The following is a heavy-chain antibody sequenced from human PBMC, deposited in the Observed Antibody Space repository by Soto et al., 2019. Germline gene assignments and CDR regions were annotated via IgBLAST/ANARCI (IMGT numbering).Heavy chain of an antibody. J-gene: IGHJ4*02. D-gene: IGHD3-10*01. CDR1: GFTFSSYS. V-gene: IGHV3-21*01. CDR2: ISSSSGYI. Sequence: EVQLVESGGGLVKPGGSLRLSCAASGFTFSSYSMNWVRQAPGKGLEWVSSISSSSGYIYYADSVKGRFTISRDNAKNSLYLQMNSLRAEDTAVYSCARRGFYYYGSGSYYSYFDYGGKGTLVTVSS. CDR3: ARRGFYYYGSGSYYSYFDY.